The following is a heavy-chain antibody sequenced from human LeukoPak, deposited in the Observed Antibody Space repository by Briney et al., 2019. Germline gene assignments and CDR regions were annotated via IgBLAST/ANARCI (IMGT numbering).Heavy chain of an antibody. CDR2: IYDSGST. V-gene: IGHV4-59*11. CDR1: GGSISSHY. D-gene: IGHD6-19*01. CDR3: ARDGSGGSGWYMGY. Sequence: PSETLSLTCTVSGGSISSHYWSWLRQPPGKGLEWIGCIYDSGSTNYNPSLKSRVTISVDTSKNQFSLKLTSVTAADTAVYYCARDGSGGSGWYMGYWGQGTLVTVSS. J-gene: IGHJ4*02.